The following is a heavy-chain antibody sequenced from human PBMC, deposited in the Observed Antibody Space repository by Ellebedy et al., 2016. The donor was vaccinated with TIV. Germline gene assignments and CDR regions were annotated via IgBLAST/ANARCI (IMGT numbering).Heavy chain of an antibody. CDR2: VFYSGST. CDR1: GGSVSSYY. J-gene: IGHJ6*03. D-gene: IGHD2-15*01. Sequence: MPSETLSLTCTVSGGSVSSYYWSWIRQPPGKGLEWIGHVFYSGSTNYNPTLKSRFTMSVDTSKNQFSLKLSPVTAADTAVYYCAKDLGISPYYYYYMDVWGKGTTVTVSS. CDR3: AKDLGISPYYYYYMDV. V-gene: IGHV4-59*02.